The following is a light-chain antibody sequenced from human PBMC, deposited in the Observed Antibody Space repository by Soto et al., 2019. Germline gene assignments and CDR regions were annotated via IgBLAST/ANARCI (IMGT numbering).Light chain of an antibody. CDR2: NNN. CDR1: SSNIGTNA. Sequence: QSVLTQPPSASGTPGQRVTISCSGGSSNIGTNAVNWYQQLPGTAPKLLIYNNNQRPSEVPDRFSGSKSGTSASLAISGLQAEDEADYYCAAWDDSLKGYVFGTGTKVTVL. CDR3: AAWDDSLKGYV. V-gene: IGLV1-44*01. J-gene: IGLJ1*01.